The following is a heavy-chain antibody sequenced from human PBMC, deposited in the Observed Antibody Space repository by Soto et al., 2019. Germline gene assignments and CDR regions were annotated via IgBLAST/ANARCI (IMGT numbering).Heavy chain of an antibody. CDR2: IYPGDSDT. CDR1: GYSFTSYW. V-gene: IGHV5-51*01. CDR3: ARFDRQWPTIRYGAFDI. D-gene: IGHD6-19*01. J-gene: IGHJ3*02. Sequence: GESLKISCKGSGYSFTSYWIGWVRQMPGKGLEWMGIIYPGDSDTRYSPSFQGQVTISADKSISTAYLQWSSLKASDTAMYYCARFDRQWPTIRYGAFDIWGQGTMVTVSS.